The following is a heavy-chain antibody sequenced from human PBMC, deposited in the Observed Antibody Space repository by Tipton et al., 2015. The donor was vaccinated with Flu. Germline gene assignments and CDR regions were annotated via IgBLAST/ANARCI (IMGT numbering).Heavy chain of an antibody. CDR2: IYTSGST. CDR1: GGSISSSSYY. Sequence: TLSLTCTVSGGSISSSSYYWTWIRQPAGKGLEWIGQIYTSGSTKYNPSLKSRVTMSLDTSKNQLSLKLTSVTAADTAVYYCARGLLVVAAQWFDTWGQGILVTVSS. CDR3: ARGLLVVAAQWFDT. D-gene: IGHD2-15*01. J-gene: IGHJ5*02. V-gene: IGHV4-61*09.